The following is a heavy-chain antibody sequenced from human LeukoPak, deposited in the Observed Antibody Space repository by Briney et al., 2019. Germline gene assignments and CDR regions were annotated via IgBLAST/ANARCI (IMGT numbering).Heavy chain of an antibody. V-gene: IGHV4-34*01. D-gene: IGHD3-22*01. CDR2: INHSGST. CDR1: GGSFSGYY. CDR3: ARGSPNYYDSSGYYPDDAFDI. Sequence: SETLSLTCAVYGGSFSGYYWSWIRQPPGKGLEWIGEINHSGSTNYNPSLKSRVTISVDTSKNQFSLKLSSVTAADTAVYYCARGSPNYYDSSGYYPDDAFDIWGQGTMVTVSS. J-gene: IGHJ3*02.